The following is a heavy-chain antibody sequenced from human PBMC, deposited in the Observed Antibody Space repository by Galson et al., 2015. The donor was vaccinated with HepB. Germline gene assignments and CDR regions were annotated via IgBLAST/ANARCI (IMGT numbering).Heavy chain of an antibody. D-gene: IGHD6-6*01. Sequence: SVKVSCKASGYTFTSYGISWVRQAPGQGLEWMGWISAYNGNTNYAQKLQGRVTMTTDTSTSTAHMELRSLRSDDTAVYYCARARPGYYMDVWGKGTTVTVSS. CDR2: ISAYNGNT. J-gene: IGHJ6*03. CDR1: GYTFTSYG. V-gene: IGHV1-18*01. CDR3: ARARPGYYMDV.